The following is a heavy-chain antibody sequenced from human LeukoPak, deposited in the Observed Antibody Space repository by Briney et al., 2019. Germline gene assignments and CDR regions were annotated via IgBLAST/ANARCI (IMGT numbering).Heavy chain of an antibody. D-gene: IGHD4-17*01. CDR2: ISGSGGST. J-gene: IGHJ4*02. CDR1: GFTFSTYA. V-gene: IGHV3-23*01. Sequence: PGGSLRLSCAASGFTFSTYAMSWVRQAPGKGLEWVSAISGSGGSTYYADSVKGRFTISRDNSKNTLYLQMNSLRAEDTAIYYCARERIYGDYFDYWGQGALVTVSS. CDR3: ARERIYGDYFDY.